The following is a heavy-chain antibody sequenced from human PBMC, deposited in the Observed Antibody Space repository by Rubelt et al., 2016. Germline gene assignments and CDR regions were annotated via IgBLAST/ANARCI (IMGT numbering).Heavy chain of an antibody. CDR1: GFTVSGNF. CDR2: IYSGGTT. J-gene: IGHJ4*02. D-gene: IGHD6-13*01. Sequence: GSGGGLVQPGGSLRLSCAASGFTVSGNFMSWVRQDPGKGLQWVSIIYSGGTTYYADSVRGRFTISRDTSKNTLYLQSNSLRDEDTAVYYCATQQQLVRRYFDYWGQGTLVTVSS. CDR3: ATQQQLVRRYFDY. V-gene: IGHV3-66*04.